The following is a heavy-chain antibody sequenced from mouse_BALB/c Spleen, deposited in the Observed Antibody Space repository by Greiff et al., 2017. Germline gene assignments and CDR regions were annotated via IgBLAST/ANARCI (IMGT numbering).Heavy chain of an antibody. CDR2: ISYSGST. J-gene: IGHJ2*01. V-gene: IGHV3-2*02. CDR1: GYSITSDYA. CDR3: ASHLY. Sequence: EVKLMESGPGLVKPSQSLSLTCTVTGYSITSDYAWNWIRQFPGNKLEWMGYISYSGSTSYNPSLKSRISITRDTSKNQFFLQLNSVTTEDTATYYCASHLYWGQGTTLTVSS.